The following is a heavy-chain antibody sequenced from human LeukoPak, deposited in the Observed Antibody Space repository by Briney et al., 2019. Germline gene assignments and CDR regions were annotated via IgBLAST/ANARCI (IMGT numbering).Heavy chain of an antibody. CDR1: GGPFSGYY. V-gene: IGHV4-34*01. J-gene: IGHJ5*02. CDR3: ARVLGYCSGGSCYSVGNWFDP. Sequence: SETLSLTCAVYGGPFSGYYWSWIRQPPGKGLEWIGEINHSGSTNYNPSLKSRVTISVDTSKNQFSLKLSSVTAADTAVYYCARVLGYCSGGSCYSVGNWFDPWGQGTLVTVSS. D-gene: IGHD2-15*01. CDR2: INHSGST.